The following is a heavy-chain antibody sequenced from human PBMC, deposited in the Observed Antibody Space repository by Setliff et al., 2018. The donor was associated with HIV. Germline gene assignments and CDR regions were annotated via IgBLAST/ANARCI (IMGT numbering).Heavy chain of an antibody. V-gene: IGHV4-39*01. CDR3: ARRHTAFDP. CDR1: GGSTSSNNYF. D-gene: IGHD5-18*01. Sequence: PSETLSLTCTVSGGSTSSNNYFWGWIRQPPEKGLEWIGSIYYSGSTYYNPSLKSRVTISIDTSRNQFSLKLTSVTAADTAMYYCARRHTAFDPWGQGTLVTVSS. CDR2: IYYSGST. J-gene: IGHJ5*02.